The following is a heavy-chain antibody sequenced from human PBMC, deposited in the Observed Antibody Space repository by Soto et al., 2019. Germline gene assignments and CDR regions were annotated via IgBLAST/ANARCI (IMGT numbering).Heavy chain of an antibody. CDR2: ISAYNGNT. J-gene: IGHJ6*04. Sequence: GASVKVSCKASGYTFTSYGISWVRQAPGQGLEWMGWISAYNGNTNYAQKLQGRVTMTTDTSTSTAYMELRSLRSDDTAVYYCAREASITIFGVVIIRLNYYYYGMDVWGKGTTVTVST. CDR3: AREASITIFGVVIIRLNYYYYGMDV. D-gene: IGHD3-3*01. CDR1: GYTFTSYG. V-gene: IGHV1-18*01.